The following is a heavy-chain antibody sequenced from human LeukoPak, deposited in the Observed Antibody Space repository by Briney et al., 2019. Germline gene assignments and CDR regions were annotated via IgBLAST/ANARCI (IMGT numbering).Heavy chain of an antibody. CDR2: ITPIFGTA. J-gene: IGHJ6*02. CDR1: GGTFISYA. V-gene: IGHV1-69*13. D-gene: IGHD3-10*01. CDR3: ARGVVRARYGMDV. Sequence: ASVKVSCKASGGTFISYAISWVRQAPGQGLEWMGGITPIFGTANYAQKFQGRVTITADESTSTAYMELSSLRSEDTAVYYCARGVVRARYGMDVWGQGTTVTISS.